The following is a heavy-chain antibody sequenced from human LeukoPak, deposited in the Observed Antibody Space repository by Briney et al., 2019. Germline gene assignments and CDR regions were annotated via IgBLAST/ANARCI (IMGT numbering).Heavy chain of an antibody. Sequence: ASVKVSCKASGGTFSSYAISWVRQATGQGLEWMGGIIPIFGTANYAQKFQGRVTITADESTSTAYMELSSLRSEDTAVYYCARQSRYSSSWYFVRDAFDIWGQGTMVTVSS. J-gene: IGHJ3*02. D-gene: IGHD6-13*01. CDR2: IIPIFGTA. CDR1: GGTFSSYA. V-gene: IGHV1-69*13. CDR3: ARQSRYSSSWYFVRDAFDI.